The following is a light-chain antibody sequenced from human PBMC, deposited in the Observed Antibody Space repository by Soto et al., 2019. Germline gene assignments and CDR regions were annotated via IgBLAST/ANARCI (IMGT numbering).Light chain of an antibody. CDR2: EGS. V-gene: IGLV2-23*01. CDR3: CSYAAGSAPYV. Sequence: QPASVSGSPGQSITISCTGTSSDVGTYNLVSWYQQHPGKAPKLMLYEGSKRPSGVSNRFSGSNSGNTASLTISGLQAEDEADYYCCSYAAGSAPYVFGTGTKVTVL. CDR1: SSDVGTYNL. J-gene: IGLJ1*01.